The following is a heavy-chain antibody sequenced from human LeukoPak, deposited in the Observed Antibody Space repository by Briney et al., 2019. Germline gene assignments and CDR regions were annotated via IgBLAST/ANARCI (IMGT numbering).Heavy chain of an antibody. CDR1: GFTLSSYG. V-gene: IGHV3-33*01. CDR3: ARAAYDSSGYLTL. J-gene: IGHJ4*02. Sequence: GGSLRLSCAASGFTLSSYGMHWVRQAPGKGLEWVAVIWYDGGNKYYADSVKGRFTISRDNSKNMLYLQLNSLRAEDSAVYRCARAAYDSSGYLTLWGQGTLVTVSS. D-gene: IGHD3-22*01. CDR2: IWYDGGNK.